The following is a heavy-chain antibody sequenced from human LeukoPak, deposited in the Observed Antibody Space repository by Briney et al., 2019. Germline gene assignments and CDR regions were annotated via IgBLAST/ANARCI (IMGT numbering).Heavy chain of an antibody. CDR1: GGSISSGGYY. CDR2: IYHSGST. D-gene: IGHD6-13*01. CDR3: ARVPAAAAGYYFDY. J-gene: IGHJ4*02. Sequence: SETLSLTCTVSGGSISSGGYYWSWIRQPPGKGLEWIGYIYHSGSTYYNPSLKSRVTISVDRSKNQFSLKLSSVTAADTAVYYCARVPAAAAGYYFDYWGQGTLVTVSS. V-gene: IGHV4-30-2*01.